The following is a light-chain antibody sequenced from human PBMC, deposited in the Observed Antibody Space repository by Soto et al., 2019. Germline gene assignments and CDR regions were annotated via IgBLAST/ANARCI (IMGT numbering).Light chain of an antibody. CDR1: QSIRNN. Sequence: EIVMTQSPATLSVSPGERATLSCRASQSIRNNLAWYQQRPGQAPRLLIYGASTRATGIPARFSGSGSGTEFTLTISSLRSEDFAVYYCQQYNNWAMYTFGQGTKLEIK. CDR2: GAS. CDR3: QQYNNWAMYT. J-gene: IGKJ2*01. V-gene: IGKV3-15*01.